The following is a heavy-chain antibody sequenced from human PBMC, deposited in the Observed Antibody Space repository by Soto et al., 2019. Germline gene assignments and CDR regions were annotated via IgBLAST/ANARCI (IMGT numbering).Heavy chain of an antibody. J-gene: IGHJ4*02. CDR1: GFTFSSYG. Sequence: QVQLVESVGGVVQPGRSLRLSCAASGFTFSSYGMHWVRQAPGKGLEWVAVIWYDGSNKYYADSVKGRFTISRDNSKNTLYLQMNSLRAEDTAVYYCAREGGSYGDSSLGYWGQGTLVTVSS. CDR3: AREGGSYGDSSLGY. V-gene: IGHV3-33*01. D-gene: IGHD4-17*01. CDR2: IWYDGSNK.